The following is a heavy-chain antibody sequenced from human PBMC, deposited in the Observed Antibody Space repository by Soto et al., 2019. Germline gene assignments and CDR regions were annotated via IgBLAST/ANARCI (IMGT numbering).Heavy chain of an antibody. D-gene: IGHD2-2*01. CDR3: ARNFYQKYYFDY. CDR1: GGTFSSYA. Sequence: SVKVSCKASGGTFSSYALSWVRQAPGQGLEWMGGLIPIFGTANYAQKFQGRVTITADESTSTAYMELSSLRSEDTAVYYCARNFYQKYYFDYWGQGTLVTVSS. V-gene: IGHV1-69*13. J-gene: IGHJ4*02. CDR2: LIPIFGTA.